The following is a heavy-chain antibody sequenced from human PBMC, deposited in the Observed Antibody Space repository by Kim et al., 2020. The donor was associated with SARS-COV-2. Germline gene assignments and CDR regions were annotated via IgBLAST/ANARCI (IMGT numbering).Heavy chain of an antibody. V-gene: IGHV4-39*01. D-gene: IGHD6-13*01. CDR2: IYSGGSS. Sequence: SETLSLTCTVSGGSISSSTYYWGWIRQPPGKGLEWIGSIYSGGSSYYNPSLKSRVTISVDTSKNQFSLKLSSVTAADTALYHCGRHAGQQVLQRLDYWG. CDR1: GGSISSSTYY. J-gene: IGHJ4*01. CDR3: GRHAGQQVLQRLDY.